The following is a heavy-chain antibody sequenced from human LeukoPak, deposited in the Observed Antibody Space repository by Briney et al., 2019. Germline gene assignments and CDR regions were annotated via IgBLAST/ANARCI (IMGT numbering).Heavy chain of an antibody. Sequence: GGSLRLSCAASGFTFSSYWMSWVRQAPGKGLEWVANIKQDGSEKYYVDSVKGRFTISRDNAKNSLYLQMNSLRAEDTAVYYCARVRGSITIFGVVIIHYFDYWGQGTLVTVSS. CDR2: IKQDGSEK. V-gene: IGHV3-7*01. D-gene: IGHD3-3*01. CDR3: ARVRGSITIFGVVIIHYFDY. J-gene: IGHJ4*02. CDR1: GFTFSSYW.